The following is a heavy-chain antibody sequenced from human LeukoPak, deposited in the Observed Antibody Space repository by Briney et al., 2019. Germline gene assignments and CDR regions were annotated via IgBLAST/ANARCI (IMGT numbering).Heavy chain of an antibody. Sequence: PSETLSLTCTVSGGPISGSSYYWAWVRQPPGKGLEWVGSGFYSGSAYSNPSLKSRVTISVDTSRNQFSLNLSSVTAADTAVYYCARLRGAMTPVTSDFDYWGQGTLVTVSS. CDR1: GGPISGSSYY. D-gene: IGHD4-17*01. V-gene: IGHV4-39*01. CDR3: ARLRGAMTPVTSDFDY. CDR2: GFYSGSA. J-gene: IGHJ4*02.